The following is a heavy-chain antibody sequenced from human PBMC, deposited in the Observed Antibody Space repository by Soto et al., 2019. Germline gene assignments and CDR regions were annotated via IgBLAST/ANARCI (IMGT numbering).Heavy chain of an antibody. D-gene: IGHD2-21*01. CDR3: SLGISYYWVY. J-gene: IGHJ4*02. V-gene: IGHV3-23*01. Sequence: DVQLLESGGDLVQPGGSLRLSCEVSGFTIRAYAMSWARRAPGKGLEWVAAITGRGDNTHYEESVKGRFTISRDDSKNTLHLQMNTLRVDDTAIYYCSLGISYYWVYWGQGIQVTVSS. CDR2: ITGRGDNT. CDR1: GFTIRAYA.